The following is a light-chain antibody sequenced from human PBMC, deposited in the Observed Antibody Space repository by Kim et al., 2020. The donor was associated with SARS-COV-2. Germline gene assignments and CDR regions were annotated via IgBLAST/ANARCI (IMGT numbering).Light chain of an antibody. J-gene: IGKJ1*01. CDR2: DAS. CDR3: QQRASWPVT. CDR1: RSISSY. Sequence: LSRGERATLSSGARRSISSYLAWYQQKLGQPPRLLSYDASNRATGIPARFSGSGSGTDFTLTISTLEPDDFAIYYCQQRASWPVTFGQGTKVDIK. V-gene: IGKV3-11*01.